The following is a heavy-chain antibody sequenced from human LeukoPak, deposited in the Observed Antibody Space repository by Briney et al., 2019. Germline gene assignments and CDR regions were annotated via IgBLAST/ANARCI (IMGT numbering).Heavy chain of an antibody. J-gene: IGHJ6*04. CDR3: ARDLGFGELLSDYYYYYGMDV. CDR2: ISSSGSTI. Sequence: PGGSLRLSCAASGFTFSSYEMNWVRQAPGKGLEWVSYISSSGSTIYYADSVKGRFTISRDNAKNSLYLQMNSLRAEDTAVYYCARDLGFGELLSDYYYYYGMDVWGKGTTVTVSS. CDR1: GFTFSSYE. V-gene: IGHV3-48*03. D-gene: IGHD3-10*01.